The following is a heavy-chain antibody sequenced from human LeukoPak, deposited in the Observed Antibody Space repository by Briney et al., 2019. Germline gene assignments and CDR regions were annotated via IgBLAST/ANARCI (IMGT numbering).Heavy chain of an antibody. V-gene: IGHV3-33*01. J-gene: IGHJ6*02. CDR3: ASLPLLPVRGVTSNYYGMDV. D-gene: IGHD3-10*01. CDR2: IWYDGSNK. CDR1: GFTFSSYG. Sequence: PGGSLRLSCAASGFTFSSYGMHWVRQAPGKGLEWVAVIWYDGSNKYCADSVKGRFTISRDNSKNTLYLQMNSLRAEDTAVYYCASLPLLPVRGVTSNYYGMDVWGQGTTVTVSS.